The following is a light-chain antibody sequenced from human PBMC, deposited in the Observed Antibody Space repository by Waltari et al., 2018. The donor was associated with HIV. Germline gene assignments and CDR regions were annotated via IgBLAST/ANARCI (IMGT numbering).Light chain of an antibody. V-gene: IGLV3-1*01. Sequence: SYELTQPPSVSVSPGQTAIITCSGDKLGDKYASWYQQRPGQSPVLVIYEDGKGPSGIPERFSGSNSGNTATLTISGTQAMDESDYYCQAWDSHNVIFGGGTKLTVL. CDR3: QAWDSHNVI. CDR1: KLGDKY. CDR2: EDG. J-gene: IGLJ2*01.